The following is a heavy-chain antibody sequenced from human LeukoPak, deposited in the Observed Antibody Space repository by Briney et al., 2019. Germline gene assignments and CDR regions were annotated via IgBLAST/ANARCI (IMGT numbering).Heavy chain of an antibody. D-gene: IGHD6-6*01. V-gene: IGHV1-18*01. Sequence: SLNLSCTPSLYTFTNYAITCGRRAPGQGLEWMGGISAYNGNTNYAPELQGRVTMTTDTSTSAAYMELRSLRSDDTAVYYCARAWGEDIAVRPYYFDYWGQGSRVSVSS. J-gene: IGHJ4*02. CDR1: LYTFTNYA. CDR3: ARAWGEDIAVRPYYFDY. CDR2: ISAYNGNT.